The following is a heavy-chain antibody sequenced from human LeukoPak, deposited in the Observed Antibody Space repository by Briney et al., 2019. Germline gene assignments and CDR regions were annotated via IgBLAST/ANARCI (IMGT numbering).Heavy chain of an antibody. Sequence: GGSLRLSCAASGFTFSSYAMSWVRQAPGKGLEWVSAISGSGGSTYYADSVKGRFTISRDSSKNTLYLQMNSLRAEDTAVYYCAKDRRRVGATLYIFDYWGQGTLVTVSS. CDR3: AKDRRRVGATLYIFDY. J-gene: IGHJ4*02. CDR2: ISGSGGST. D-gene: IGHD1-26*01. V-gene: IGHV3-23*01. CDR1: GFTFSSYA.